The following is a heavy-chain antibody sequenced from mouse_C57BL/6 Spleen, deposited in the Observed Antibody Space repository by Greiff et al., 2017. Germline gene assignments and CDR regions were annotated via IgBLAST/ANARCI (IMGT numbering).Heavy chain of an antibody. D-gene: IGHD3-2*02. Sequence: DVKVEESGPGLVKPSQSLSLTCSVTGYSITSGYYWNWIRQFPGNKLEWMGYISYDGSNNYNPSLKNRISITRDTSKNQFFLKLNSVTTEDTATYYCASETAQATWADWGQGTLVTVSA. V-gene: IGHV3-6*01. CDR1: GYSITSGYY. CDR3: ASETAQATWAD. J-gene: IGHJ3*01. CDR2: ISYDGSN.